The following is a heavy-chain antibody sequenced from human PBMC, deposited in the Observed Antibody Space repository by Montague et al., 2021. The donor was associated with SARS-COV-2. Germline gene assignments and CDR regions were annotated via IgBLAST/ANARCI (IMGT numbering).Heavy chain of an antibody. CDR1: GFTFSSYA. CDR2: ISISDGNT. CDR3: AKDRQLVRDDAFDI. Sequence: SLRLSCAASGFTFSSYAMSWVRQAPGKGLEWVSTISISDGNTYYADSXKGRFTISRDKSKNTLYLQMNSLRAEDTAVYCCAKDRQLVRDDAFDIWGQGTMVTVSS. D-gene: IGHD6-13*01. J-gene: IGHJ3*02. V-gene: IGHV3-23*01.